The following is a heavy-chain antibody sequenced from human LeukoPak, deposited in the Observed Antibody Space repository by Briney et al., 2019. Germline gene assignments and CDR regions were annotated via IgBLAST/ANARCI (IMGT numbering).Heavy chain of an antibody. CDR1: GFSVSSYD. D-gene: IGHD1-26*01. Sequence: GGSLRLSCAASGFSVSSYDMSWVRQAPGKGLEWVSGVSNDGGRTYYADSVKGRLTISRDTSKNALYLQMQSLRAEDTAVYYCAKGRIVGATSFDYWGQGTLVTVSS. CDR2: VSNDGGRT. V-gene: IGHV3-23*01. J-gene: IGHJ4*02. CDR3: AKGRIVGATSFDY.